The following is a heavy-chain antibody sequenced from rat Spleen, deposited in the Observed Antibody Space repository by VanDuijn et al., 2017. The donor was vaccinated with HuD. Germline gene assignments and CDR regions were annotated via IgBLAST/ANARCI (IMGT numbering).Heavy chain of an antibody. CDR2: ISPSGDST. CDR3: ATRPTFDY. V-gene: IGHV5-31*01. D-gene: IGHD2-1*01. Sequence: EVQLVESGGGLVQPGRSLKLSCVASGFTFNNYWMSWIRQAPGKGLEWVASISPSGDSTHYRDSVKGRFTVSRHNERSTLYLQMDSLRSEDTATYYCATRPTFDYWGQGVMVTVSS. CDR1: GFTFNNYW. J-gene: IGHJ2*01.